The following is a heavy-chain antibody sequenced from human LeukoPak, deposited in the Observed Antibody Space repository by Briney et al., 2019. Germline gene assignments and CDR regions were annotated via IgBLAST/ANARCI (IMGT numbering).Heavy chain of an antibody. CDR1: GGSISSYY. CDR3: ARPIAVAGTGWFDP. J-gene: IGHJ5*02. V-gene: IGHV4-34*01. D-gene: IGHD6-19*01. CDR2: INHSGST. Sequence: PSETLSLTCTVSGGSISSYYWSWIRQPPGKGLEWIGEINHSGSTNYNPSLKSRVTISVDTSKNQFSLKLSSVTAADTAVYYCARPIAVAGTGWFDPWGQGTLVTVSS.